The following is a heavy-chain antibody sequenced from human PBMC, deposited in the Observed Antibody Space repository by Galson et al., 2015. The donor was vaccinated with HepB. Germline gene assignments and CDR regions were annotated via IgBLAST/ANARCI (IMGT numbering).Heavy chain of an antibody. Sequence: SLRLSCAASGFTVSSNYMSWVRQAPGKGLEWVSVIYSGGSTYYADSVKGRFTISRDNSKNTLYLQMNSLRAEDTAVYYCARVEDYGDYEAPGPCAWGQGTLVTVSS. V-gene: IGHV3-66*01. CDR1: GFTVSSNY. J-gene: IGHJ5*02. CDR3: ARVEDYGDYEAPGPCA. CDR2: IYSGGST. D-gene: IGHD4-17*01.